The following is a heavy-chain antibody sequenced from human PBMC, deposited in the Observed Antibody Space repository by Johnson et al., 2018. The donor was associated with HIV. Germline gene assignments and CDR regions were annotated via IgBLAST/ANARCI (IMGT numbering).Heavy chain of an antibody. J-gene: IGHJ3*02. CDR1: GFTFSSYA. CDR3: ARDGESQQLPLGDALDI. Sequence: VQLVESGGGVVQPGRSLRLSCAASGFTFSSYAMHWVRQAPGKGLEWVSYISSSGSTIYYADSVKGRFTISRDNAKNSLYLQMNSLRAEDTAVYYCARDGESQQLPLGDALDIWGQGTMVTVSS. CDR2: ISSSGSTI. V-gene: IGHV3-48*04. D-gene: IGHD6-13*01.